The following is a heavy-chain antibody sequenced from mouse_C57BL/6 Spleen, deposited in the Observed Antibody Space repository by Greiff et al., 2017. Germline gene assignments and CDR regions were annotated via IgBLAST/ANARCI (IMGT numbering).Heavy chain of an antibody. CDR1: GYTFTNYW. CDR2: IYPGGGYT. J-gene: IGHJ4*01. CDR3: ARSDGSSPYYYAMDY. D-gene: IGHD1-1*01. Sequence: QVQLQQSGAELVRPGTSVKMSCKASGYTFTNYWIGWAKQRPGHGLEWIGDIYPGGGYTNYNEKFKGKATLTADKSSSTAYMQFSSLTSEDSAIYYCARSDGSSPYYYAMDYWGQGTSVTVSS. V-gene: IGHV1-63*01.